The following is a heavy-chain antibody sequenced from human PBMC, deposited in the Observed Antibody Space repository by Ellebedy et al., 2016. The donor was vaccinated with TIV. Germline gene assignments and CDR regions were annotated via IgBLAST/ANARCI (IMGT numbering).Heavy chain of an antibody. CDR3: ARDSGIPLGFDS. Sequence: MPSETLSLTCTVSGASINTGGYWWSWVRQHPGKGLEYIGYIYLGGNTDYNPSLKSRASISVDTSKNQFSLTMSSVTAADTAVYFCARDSGIPLGFDSWGQGILVTVSS. D-gene: IGHD5-18*01. CDR1: GASINTGGYW. V-gene: IGHV4-31*03. J-gene: IGHJ4*02. CDR2: IYLGGNT.